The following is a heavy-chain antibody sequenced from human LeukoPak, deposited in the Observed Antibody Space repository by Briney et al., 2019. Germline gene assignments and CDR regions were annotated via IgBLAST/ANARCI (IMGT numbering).Heavy chain of an antibody. D-gene: IGHD4-23*01. CDR2: IYSGGST. CDR3: ARQKTTVVTLIDY. Sequence: PGGSLRLSCAASGFTVSSNYMSWVRQAPGKGLEWVSVIYSGGSTYYADSVKGRFTISRDNSKNTLYLQMNSLRAEDTAVYYCARQKTTVVTLIDYWGQGTLVTVSS. J-gene: IGHJ4*02. V-gene: IGHV3-53*01. CDR1: GFTVSSNY.